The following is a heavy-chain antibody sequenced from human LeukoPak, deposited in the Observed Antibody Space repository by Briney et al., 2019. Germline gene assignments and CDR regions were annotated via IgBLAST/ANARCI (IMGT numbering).Heavy chain of an antibody. J-gene: IGHJ5*02. CDR3: ARDLGATDNWFDP. D-gene: IGHD1-26*01. V-gene: IGHV3-11*01. Sequence: GGSLRLSCAASGFTFSDYYMSWIRQAPGKGLEWVSYISSSGSTIYYADSVKGRFTISRDNAKNSLYLQMNSLRAEDTAVYHCARDLGATDNWFDPWGQGTLVTVSS. CDR2: ISSSGSTI. CDR1: GFTFSDYY.